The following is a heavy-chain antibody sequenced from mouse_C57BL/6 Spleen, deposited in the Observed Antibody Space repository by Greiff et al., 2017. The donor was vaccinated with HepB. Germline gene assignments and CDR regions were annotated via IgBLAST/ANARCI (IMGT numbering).Heavy chain of an antibody. CDR1: GYAFSSSW. Sequence: VKLMESGPELVKPGASVKISCKASGYAFSSSWMNWVKQRPGKGLEWIGRIYPGDGDTNYNGKFKGKATLTADKSSSTAYMQLSSLTSEDSAVYFCAGGCYYGSSYLDDWGQGTTLTVSS. V-gene: IGHV1-82*01. D-gene: IGHD1-1*01. CDR2: IYPGDGDT. CDR3: AGGCYYGSSYLDD. J-gene: IGHJ2*01.